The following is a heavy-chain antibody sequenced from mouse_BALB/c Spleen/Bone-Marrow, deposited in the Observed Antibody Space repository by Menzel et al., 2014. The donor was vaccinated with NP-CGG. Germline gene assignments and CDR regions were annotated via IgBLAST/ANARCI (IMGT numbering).Heavy chain of an antibody. D-gene: IGHD2-1*01. CDR1: GYSFTTYW. CDR2: IHPSDSET. CDR3: AREKVYYGISWFAY. V-gene: IGHV1-61*01. J-gene: IGHJ3*01. Sequence: QVQLQQPGTEVVRPGASVKLSCKASGYSFTTYWMNWVKQRPGRGLEWIGMIHPSDSETRLNQKFKDKATLTVDKSSSTAYMQLNSPTSEDSAVYYCAREKVYYGISWFAYWGQGTLVTVSA.